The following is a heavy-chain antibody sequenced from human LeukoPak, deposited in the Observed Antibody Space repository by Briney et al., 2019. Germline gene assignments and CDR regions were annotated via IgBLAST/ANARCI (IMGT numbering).Heavy chain of an antibody. D-gene: IGHD3-9*01. Sequence: GGSLRLSCVASGFTFSSYSMNWVRQAPGKGLEWVSYITSSSSAIYYADSVKGRVTVSRDNAKNSLYLQFSSLRAEDTAVYYCARAPAYYDILTGYYNEYYFDYWGQGTLVTVSS. V-gene: IGHV3-48*01. CDR3: ARAPAYYDILTGYYNEYYFDY. CDR2: ITSSSSAI. J-gene: IGHJ4*02. CDR1: GFTFSSYS.